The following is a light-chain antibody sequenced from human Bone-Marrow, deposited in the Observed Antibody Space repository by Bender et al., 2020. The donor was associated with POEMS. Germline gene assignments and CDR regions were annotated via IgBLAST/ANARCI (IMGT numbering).Light chain of an antibody. CDR1: SSDVGTYNV. Sequence: QSALTQPASVSGSPGQSITISCTGTSSDVGTYNVVSWYQQHPGKVPKLMISDVSNRPSGVSNRFSGSKSGNTASLTISGLQADDEADYYCSSFTGSSTYVFGSGTKVTVL. CDR2: DVS. CDR3: SSFTGSSTYV. J-gene: IGLJ1*01. V-gene: IGLV2-14*02.